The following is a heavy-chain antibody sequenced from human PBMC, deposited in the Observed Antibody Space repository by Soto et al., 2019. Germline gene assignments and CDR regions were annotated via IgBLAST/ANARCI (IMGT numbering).Heavy chain of an antibody. J-gene: IGHJ4*01. CDR1: GFTFNSYT. CDR2: ISGSGGSP. Sequence: EVQLLESGGGLVQPGGSLRLSCAASGFTFNSYTMAWVRQAPGKGLEWVSSISGSGGSPSYADSVQGRFTISRDNSRNTLSLQMNSLRGGDTATYYCARARCSGNSCYVPDYWGHGSLVTVAS. D-gene: IGHD2-15*01. V-gene: IGHV3-23*01. CDR3: ARARCSGNSCYVPDY.